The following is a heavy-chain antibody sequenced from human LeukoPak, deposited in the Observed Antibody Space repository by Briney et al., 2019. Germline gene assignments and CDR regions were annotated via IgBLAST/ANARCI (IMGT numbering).Heavy chain of an antibody. J-gene: IGHJ4*02. V-gene: IGHV4-59*06. CDR1: GGSISSYY. CDR3: ASFGSGYGFDY. Sequence: SETLSLTCTVSGGSISSYYWSWIRQPAGKGLEWIGYIYYSGSTYYNPSLKSRVTISVDTSKNQFSLKLSSVTAADTAVYYCASFGSGYGFDYWGQGTLVTVSS. D-gene: IGHD5-12*01. CDR2: IYYSGST.